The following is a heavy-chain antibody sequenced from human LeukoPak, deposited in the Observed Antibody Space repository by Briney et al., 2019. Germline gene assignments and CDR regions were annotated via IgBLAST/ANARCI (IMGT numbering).Heavy chain of an antibody. CDR3: AKNYGGNFPCYEY. V-gene: IGHV3-23*01. CDR2: ISSSSSTI. Sequence: PGGSLRLSCAASGFTFSHYAMSWVRQAPGKGLEWVSYISSSSSTIYYADSVKGRFTISRDNSKNTLYLQMTGLRAEDTAVYFCAKNYGGNFPCYEYWGQGTVVTVSS. D-gene: IGHD4-23*01. J-gene: IGHJ4*02. CDR1: GFTFSHYA.